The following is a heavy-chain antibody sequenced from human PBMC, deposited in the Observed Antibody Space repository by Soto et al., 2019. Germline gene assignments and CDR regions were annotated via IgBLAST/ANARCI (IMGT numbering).Heavy chain of an antibody. J-gene: IGHJ4*02. CDR3: ARDGGDTAMAQPFDY. CDR1: GGSISSSNW. D-gene: IGHD5-18*01. V-gene: IGHV4-4*02. Sequence: QVQLQESGPGLVKPSGTLSLTCAVSGGSISSSNWWSWVRQPPGKGLEWIGEIYHSGSTNYNPSLKSRLTISVDTSKNQVALKLSSVTAADTAVYYCARDGGDTAMAQPFDYWGQGTLVTVSS. CDR2: IYHSGST.